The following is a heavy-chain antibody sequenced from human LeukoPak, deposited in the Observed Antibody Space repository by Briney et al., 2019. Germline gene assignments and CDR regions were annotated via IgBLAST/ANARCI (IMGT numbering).Heavy chain of an antibody. CDR2: ISDSGGNT. CDR1: GFTFNSYA. Sequence: GGSLRLSCAASGFTFNSYAMSWVRQAPWERRQWVSGISDSGGNTYYADSVRGRFTISKDNAQNSLFLQMNSLRDEDTAVYYCARDLRPGHYLGMDVWGEGNTGTVSS. CDR3: ARDLRPGHYLGMDV. V-gene: IGHV3-23*01. D-gene: IGHD1-1*01. J-gene: IGHJ6*04.